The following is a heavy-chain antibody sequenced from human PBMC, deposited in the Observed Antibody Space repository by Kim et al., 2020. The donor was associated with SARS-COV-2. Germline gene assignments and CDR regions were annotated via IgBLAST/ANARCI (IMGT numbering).Heavy chain of an antibody. J-gene: IGHJ4*02. Sequence: SETLSLTCTVSGGSISSYYWSWIRQPAGKGLEWIGRIYTSGSTNYNPSLKSRVTMSVDTSKNQFSLKLSSVTAADTAVYYCAREGDHMTTVTFDYWGQGTLVTVSS. V-gene: IGHV4-4*07. D-gene: IGHD4-17*01. CDR2: IYTSGST. CDR3: AREGDHMTTVTFDY. CDR1: GGSISSYY.